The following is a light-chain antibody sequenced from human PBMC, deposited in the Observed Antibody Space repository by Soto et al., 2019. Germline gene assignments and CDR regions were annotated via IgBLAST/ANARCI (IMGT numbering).Light chain of an antibody. J-gene: IGKJ1*01. Sequence: EVVMTQSPATLYLSPGERATLSCRTSQSVSNYLAWYQQKPGQAHRLLMYDAYNRATGIQDRFSGSGSGTDFTLTIRRLEPEDFAVYYCQQYGSSPGTFGQGTKVDI. CDR3: QQYGSSPGT. CDR2: DAY. V-gene: IGKV3-20*01. CDR1: QSVSNY.